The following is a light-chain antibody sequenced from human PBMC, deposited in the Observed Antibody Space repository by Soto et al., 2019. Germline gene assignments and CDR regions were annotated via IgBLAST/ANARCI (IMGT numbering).Light chain of an antibody. Sequence: QSALTQPASVSGSPGQSITISCTGTSSDVGNYDFVSWYQQHPGKAPKLMIYEVNKWSSGVSNRFSGSKSGNTASLTISGLQAEDEGDYYCCSYARSSTWVFGGGTKLTVL. CDR3: CSYARSSTWV. V-gene: IGLV2-23*02. CDR1: SSDVGNYDF. CDR2: EVN. J-gene: IGLJ3*02.